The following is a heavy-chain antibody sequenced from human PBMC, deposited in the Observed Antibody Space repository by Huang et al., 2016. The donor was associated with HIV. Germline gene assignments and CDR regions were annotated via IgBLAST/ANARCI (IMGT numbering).Heavy chain of an antibody. Sequence: VESGGRLVQPGGSIRLSCGGSTFSFGAYWMSWVRQPPGKGLEWVANIKQDESEKYYVESVKGRFNISRDNAKKILFLQMDNVRVEDTATYYCATKTGAMDIWGQGTAVTVS. CDR3: ATKTGAMDI. CDR1: TFSFGAYW. V-gene: IGHV3-7*01. CDR2: IKQDESEK. J-gene: IGHJ6*02. D-gene: IGHD1-7*01.